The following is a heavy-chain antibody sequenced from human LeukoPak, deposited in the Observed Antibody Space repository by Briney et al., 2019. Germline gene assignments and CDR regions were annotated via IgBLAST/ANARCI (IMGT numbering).Heavy chain of an antibody. D-gene: IGHD6-19*01. V-gene: IGHV4-4*07. CDR2: IYTSGST. CDR1: GGSFSGYY. Sequence: SETLSLTCAVYGGSFSGYYWSWIRQPAGKGLEWIGRIYTSGSTNYNPSLKSRVTMSVDTSKNQFSLKLSSVTAADTAVYYCARDLSIAVAGFDYWGQGTLVTVSS. J-gene: IGHJ4*02. CDR3: ARDLSIAVAGFDY.